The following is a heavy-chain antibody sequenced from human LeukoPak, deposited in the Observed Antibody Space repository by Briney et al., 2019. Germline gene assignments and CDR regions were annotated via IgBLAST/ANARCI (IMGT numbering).Heavy chain of an antibody. CDR2: INPNSGGT. J-gene: IGHJ5*02. CDR1: GYTFTGYY. CDR3: ARDSSLSGPTGDSWFDP. Sequence: ASVKVSCKASGYTFTGYYMHWVRQAPGQGLEWMGWINPNSGGTNYAQKFQGWVTMTRDTSISTAYMELSRLRSDDTAVYYCARDSSLSGPTGDSWFDPWGQGTLVTVSS. D-gene: IGHD1-14*01. V-gene: IGHV1-2*04.